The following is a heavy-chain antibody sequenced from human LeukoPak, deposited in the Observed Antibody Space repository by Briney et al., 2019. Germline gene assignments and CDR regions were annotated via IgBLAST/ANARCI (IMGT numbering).Heavy chain of an antibody. V-gene: IGHV1-18*01. J-gene: IGHJ4*02. CDR3: AREGYSYGENFDD. D-gene: IGHD5-18*01. CDR2: ISAYNGNA. CDR1: GYTFTSYG. Sequence: ASVKVSCNASGYTFTSYGISWVRNAPGQGLERMGRISAYNGNANYEQKLQGRVTMTTDTSTSTAYMELRSLRADDTAVYDCAREGYSYGENFDDWGQGTLVTVSS.